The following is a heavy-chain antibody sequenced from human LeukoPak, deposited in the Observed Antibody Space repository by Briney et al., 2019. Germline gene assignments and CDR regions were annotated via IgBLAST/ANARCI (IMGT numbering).Heavy chain of an antibody. V-gene: IGHV4-39*01. Sequence: SETLSLTCTVSGGSISSSSYYWGWIRQPPGKGLEWIGSIYYSGSTYYNPSLKSRVTISVDTSKNQFSLKLSSVTAADTAVNYCARQVRGGSGSDYFDYWGQGTLVTVSS. CDR1: GGSISSSSYY. CDR3: ARQVRGGSGSDYFDY. CDR2: IYYSGST. J-gene: IGHJ4*02. D-gene: IGHD1-26*01.